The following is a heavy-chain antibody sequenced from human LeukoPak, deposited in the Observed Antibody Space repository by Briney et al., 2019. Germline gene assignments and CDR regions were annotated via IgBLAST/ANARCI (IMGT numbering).Heavy chain of an antibody. CDR3: ATQLSCDDI. J-gene: IGHJ3*02. V-gene: IGHV3-66*04. D-gene: IGHD2-15*01. Sequence: GGSLRLSSAACTLIISTNYMSWLRQAPGKGLEWVSIIYSGGSTYYADSVKGRFTISRDNSKNTLYLQMNTLRAEDTAVYYCATQLSCDDIWGQGTMVTVSS. CDR1: TLIISTNY. CDR2: IYSGGST.